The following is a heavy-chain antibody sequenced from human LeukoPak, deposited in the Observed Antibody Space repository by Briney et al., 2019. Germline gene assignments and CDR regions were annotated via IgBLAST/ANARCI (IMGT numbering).Heavy chain of an antibody. V-gene: IGHV4-30-4*08. Sequence: PSETLSLTCTVSGGSISSGDYYWSWIRQPPGKGLEWIGYIYYSGSTYYNPSLKSRVTISVDTSKNRFSLKLSSVTAADTAVYYCARAWGGYCSGGSCDHAEYFQHWGQGTLVTVSS. CDR1: GGSISSGDYY. D-gene: IGHD2-15*01. CDR3: ARAWGGYCSGGSCDHAEYFQH. J-gene: IGHJ1*01. CDR2: IYYSGST.